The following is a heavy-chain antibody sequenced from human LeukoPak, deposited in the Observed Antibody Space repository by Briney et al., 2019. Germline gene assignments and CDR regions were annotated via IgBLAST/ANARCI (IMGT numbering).Heavy chain of an antibody. D-gene: IGHD3-22*01. Sequence: PSETLSLTCAVYGGSFSGYYWSWIRQPPGKGLEWIGEINHSGSTNYNPSLKSRVTISVDTSKNQFSLKLSSVTAADTAVYYCAREETYYYDSSGYPEAFDYWGQGTLVTVSS. CDR3: AREETYYYDSSGYPEAFDY. J-gene: IGHJ4*02. V-gene: IGHV4-34*01. CDR2: INHSGST. CDR1: GGSFSGYY.